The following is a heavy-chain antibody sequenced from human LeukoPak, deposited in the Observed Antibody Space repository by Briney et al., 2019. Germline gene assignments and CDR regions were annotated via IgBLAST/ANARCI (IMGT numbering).Heavy chain of an antibody. D-gene: IGHD1-26*01. CDR3: AKEPYSGSQLLDY. CDR1: GFTVSSNY. V-gene: IGHV3-23*01. Sequence: GGSLRLSCAPSGFTVSSNYMSWVREAPGKGLEWVSAISTSGGSTYYADSVKGRFTISRDNSKNTLYLQMNSLRAEDTAVYYCAKEPYSGSQLLDYWGQGTLVTVSS. J-gene: IGHJ4*02. CDR2: ISTSGGST.